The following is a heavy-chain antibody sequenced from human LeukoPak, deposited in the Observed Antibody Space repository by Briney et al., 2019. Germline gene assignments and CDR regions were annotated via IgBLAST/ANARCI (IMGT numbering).Heavy chain of an antibody. D-gene: IGHD2-8*01. CDR3: ARRNGNWFDP. J-gene: IGHJ5*02. Sequence: APVKVSCKASGYTFTNYDINWVRQATGQGLEWMGWMNPNSGNTGYAQKFQGRVTITRNTSMSTAYMELRSLRSEDTAVYYCARRNGNWFDPWGQGTLVAVSS. V-gene: IGHV1-8*03. CDR1: GYTFTNYD. CDR2: MNPNSGNT.